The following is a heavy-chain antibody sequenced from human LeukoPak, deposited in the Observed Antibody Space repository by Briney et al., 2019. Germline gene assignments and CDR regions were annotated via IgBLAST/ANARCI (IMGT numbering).Heavy chain of an antibody. CDR1: GYTFTSYD. V-gene: IGHV1-8*03. J-gene: IGHJ4*02. CDR2: MNPNSGNT. Sequence: ASVKVSCKASGYTFTSYDINWVRQATGQGLEWMGWMNPNSGNTGYAQKFQGRVTITRNTSISTVYMELSSLRSEDTAVYYCAREGIIAAADYWGQGTLVTVSS. CDR3: AREGIIAAADY. D-gene: IGHD6-13*01.